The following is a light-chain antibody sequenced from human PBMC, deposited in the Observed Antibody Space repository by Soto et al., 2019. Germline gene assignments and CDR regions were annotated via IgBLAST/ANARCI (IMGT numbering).Light chain of an antibody. CDR3: QQYDNYPLT. CDR2: GAS. J-gene: IGKJ4*02. V-gene: IGKV1-5*01. CDR1: QTIRSW. Sequence: IQMTQCPYSLSASVGDRVTITCPASQTIRSWLAWYQQKPGTAPKFLIYGASTLASGIPARFSGSGSGTEFTLTISSLQPDDFATYYCQQYDNYPLTFGGGTKVDIK.